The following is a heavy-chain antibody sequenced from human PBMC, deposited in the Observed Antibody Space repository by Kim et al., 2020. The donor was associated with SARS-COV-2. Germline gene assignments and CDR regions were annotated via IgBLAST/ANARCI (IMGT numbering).Heavy chain of an antibody. CDR1: GYTFTSYG. CDR2: ISAYNGNT. Sequence: ASVKVSCKASGYTFTSYGISWVRQAPGQGLEWMGWISAYNGNTNYAQKLQGRVTMTTDTSTSTAYMELRSLRSDDTAVYYCARAIGLWFGELLSITGCYFAYGGQGTLVTVSS. CDR3: ARAIGLWFGELLSITGCYFAY. V-gene: IGHV1-18*01. J-gene: IGHJ4*02. D-gene: IGHD3-10*01.